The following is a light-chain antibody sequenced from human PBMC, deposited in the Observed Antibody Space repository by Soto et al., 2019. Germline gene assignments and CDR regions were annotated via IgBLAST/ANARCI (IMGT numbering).Light chain of an antibody. J-gene: IGLJ3*02. CDR3: SSYAGSNLWV. CDR1: SSDVGGYNY. V-gene: IGLV2-8*01. CDR2: ELS. Sequence: QSALTQPPSASGSPGQSVTISCTGTSSDVGGYNYVTWYQQHPGKAPKLMIYELSKRPSGVPDRFSGSKSVNTASLTVSGLQAEDESAYYCSSYAGSNLWVFGGGTKVTVL.